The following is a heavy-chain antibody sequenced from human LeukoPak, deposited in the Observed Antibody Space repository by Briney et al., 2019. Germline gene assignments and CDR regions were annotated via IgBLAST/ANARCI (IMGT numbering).Heavy chain of an antibody. D-gene: IGHD6-19*01. J-gene: IGHJ4*02. CDR1: GFTFIDYD. Sequence: GSLRLSCAVSGFTFIDYDMHWVRQVTGKGLEWVSAIGIRGDTHYSGSVKGRFTISRENAESSLYLQMNSLRAEDTAVYYCARGGIQVSGIDEFDYWGQGTLVTVSS. V-gene: IGHV3-13*01. CDR2: IGIRGDT. CDR3: ARGGIQVSGIDEFDY.